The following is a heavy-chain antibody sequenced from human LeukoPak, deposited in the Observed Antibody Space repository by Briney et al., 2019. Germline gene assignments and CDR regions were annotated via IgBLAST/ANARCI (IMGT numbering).Heavy chain of an antibody. J-gene: IGHJ4*02. CDR1: GFTFSSYA. V-gene: IGHV3-23*01. D-gene: IGHD3-22*01. Sequence: GGSLRLSCAASGFTFSSYAMSWVRQAPGKGLEWVSAVSGSGGSTYYADSVKGRFTISRDNSKNTLYLQMNSLRAEDTAAYYCAKAYFLMIVPTCYFDYWGQGTLVTVSS. CDR3: AKAYFLMIVPTCYFDY. CDR2: VSGSGGST.